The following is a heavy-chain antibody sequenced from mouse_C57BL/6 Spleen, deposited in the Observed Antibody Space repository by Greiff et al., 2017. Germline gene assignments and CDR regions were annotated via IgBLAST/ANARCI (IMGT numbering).Heavy chain of an antibody. J-gene: IGHJ4*01. Sequence: VQLQQSGAELVKPGASVKLSCTASGFNIKDYYLHWVKQRTEQGLEWIGRIDPEDGETKYAPQCQGKATITADTSSNTAYLQLSSLTSEDTAVYYCARYEYDVDYYAMDYWGQGTSVPVSS. CDR1: GFNIKDYY. D-gene: IGHD2-4*01. CDR2: IDPEDGET. V-gene: IGHV14-2*01. CDR3: ARYEYDVDYYAMDY.